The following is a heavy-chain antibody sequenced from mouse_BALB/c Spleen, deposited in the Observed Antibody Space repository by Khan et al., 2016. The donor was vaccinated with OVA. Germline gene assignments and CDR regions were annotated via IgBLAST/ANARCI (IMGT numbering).Heavy chain of an antibody. V-gene: IGHV1-76*01. CDR3: AREEALYYFDY. J-gene: IGHJ2*01. CDR1: GYILTSYW. D-gene: IGHD3-2*02. CDR2: IYPGTDNT. Sequence: QVQLKQSGAELVRPGTSVKLSCKTSGYILTSYWIHWVKQRSGQGLEWIARIYPGTDNTYYNETFKDRATLTADKSSSTAYFQLSSLKSEDSAVFFCAREEALYYFDYWGQDTTLTVSS.